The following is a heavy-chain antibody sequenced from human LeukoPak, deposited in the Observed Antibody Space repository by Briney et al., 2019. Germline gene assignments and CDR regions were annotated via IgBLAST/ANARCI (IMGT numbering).Heavy chain of an antibody. CDR2: INHSGST. Sequence: SETLSLTCAVYGGSFSGYYWSWIRQPPRKGLEWIGEINHSGSTNYNPSLKSRVTISVDTSKNQFSLKLSSVTAADTAVYYCARRRAMIVVVKYYFDYWGQGTLVTVSS. CDR1: GGSFSGYY. J-gene: IGHJ4*02. D-gene: IGHD3-22*01. V-gene: IGHV4-34*01. CDR3: ARRRAMIVVVKYYFDY.